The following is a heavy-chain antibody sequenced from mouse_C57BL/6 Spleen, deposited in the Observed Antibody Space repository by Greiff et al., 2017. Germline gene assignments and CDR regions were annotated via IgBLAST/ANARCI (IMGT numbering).Heavy chain of an antibody. J-gene: IGHJ2*01. D-gene: IGHD3-2*02. Sequence: QVQLQQSGAELARPGASVKLSCKASGYTFTSYGISWVKQRTGQGLEWIGEIYPGSGNTYYNEKFKGKATLTADKSSSTAYMGLRSLTSEDSAVYFCARWGGSGPPFDYWGQGTTLTVSS. V-gene: IGHV1-81*01. CDR3: ARWGGSGPPFDY. CDR1: GYTFTSYG. CDR2: IYPGSGNT.